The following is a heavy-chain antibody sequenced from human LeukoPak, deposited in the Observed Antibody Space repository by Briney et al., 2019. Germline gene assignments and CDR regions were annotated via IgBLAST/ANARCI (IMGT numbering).Heavy chain of an antibody. Sequence: PSETLSLTCTVSGGSISSGGYYWSWIRQHPGKGLEWIGYIYYSGSTYYNPSLKSRVTISVDTSKNQFSLKLSSVTAADTAVYYCARDPGYYDSSGPLDVWGQGTTVTVSS. V-gene: IGHV4-31*03. CDR3: ARDPGYYDSSGPLDV. CDR2: IYYSGST. D-gene: IGHD3-22*01. J-gene: IGHJ6*02. CDR1: GGSISSGGYY.